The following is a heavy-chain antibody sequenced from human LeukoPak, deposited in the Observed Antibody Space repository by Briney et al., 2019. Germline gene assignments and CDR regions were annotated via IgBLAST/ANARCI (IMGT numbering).Heavy chain of an antibody. CDR2: LSGSGGST. CDR3: ARLDGSGSYYTPGYFDY. Sequence: GGSLRLSCAASGFTFSSYAMSWVRQAPGKGLEWVSALSGSGGSTFYADSVKGRFTISRDNAKNSLYLQMNSLRAEDTAVYYCARLDGSGSYYTPGYFDYWGQGTLVTVSS. D-gene: IGHD3-10*01. V-gene: IGHV3-23*01. J-gene: IGHJ4*02. CDR1: GFTFSSYA.